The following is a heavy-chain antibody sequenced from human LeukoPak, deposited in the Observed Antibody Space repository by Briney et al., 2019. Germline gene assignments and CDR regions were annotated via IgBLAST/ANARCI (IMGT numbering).Heavy chain of an antibody. D-gene: IGHD2-21*02. J-gene: IGHJ4*02. V-gene: IGHV3-30-3*01. CDR2: ISYDGSNK. CDR1: GFTFSSYA. CDR3: ARSNVVVTAIDY. Sequence: GGSLRLSCAASGFTFSSYAMHWVCQAPGKGLEWVAVISYDGSNKYYADSVKGRFTISRDNSKNTLYLQMNSLRAEDTAVYYCARSNVVVTAIDYWGQGTLVTVSS.